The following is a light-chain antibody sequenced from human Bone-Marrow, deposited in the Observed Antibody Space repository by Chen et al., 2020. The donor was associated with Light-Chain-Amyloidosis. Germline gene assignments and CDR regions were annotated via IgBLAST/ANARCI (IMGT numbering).Light chain of an antibody. V-gene: IGKV3-20*01. Sequence: EIVLTQSPGTLSLSPVEGANXSCTTSQTNRSNYLTWYQXKFGXTPSLLXYGASSSATGIPDSFPXSASGXXFTLXINKLEPEDFXMYYRQQYGTSPHTVDGRTKVEIK. CDR3: QQYGTSPHT. CDR1: QTNRSNY. CDR2: GAS. J-gene: IGKJ4*02.